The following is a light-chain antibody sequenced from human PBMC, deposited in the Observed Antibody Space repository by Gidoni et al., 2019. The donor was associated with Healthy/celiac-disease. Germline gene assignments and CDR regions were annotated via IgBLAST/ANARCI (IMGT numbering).Light chain of an antibody. V-gene: IGKV1-39*01. J-gene: IGKJ2*01. CDR2: AAS. CDR3: QQSYSTPYT. CDR1: QSISSY. Sequence: DIQMTPSPSSLSASVGDRVTITCRASQSISSYLNWYQQKPGKAPKLLIYAASSLQSGVPSRFSGRGSGTDFTLTISSLQPEDFATYYCQQSYSTPYTFXQXTKLEIK.